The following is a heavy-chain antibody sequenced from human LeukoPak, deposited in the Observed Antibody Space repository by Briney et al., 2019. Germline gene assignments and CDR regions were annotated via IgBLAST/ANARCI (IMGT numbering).Heavy chain of an antibody. CDR1: GGSISSSNW. J-gene: IGHJ3*02. D-gene: IGHD3-10*01. CDR2: IYHSGST. V-gene: IGHV4-4*02. CDR3: ARALYYYGSGSYPLADI. Sequence: SGTLSLTCAVSGGSISSSNWRSWVRQPPGKGLEWIGEIYHSGSTNYNPSLKSRVTISVDKSKNQFSLKLSSVTAADTAVYYCARALYYYGSGSYPLADIWGQGTMVTVSS.